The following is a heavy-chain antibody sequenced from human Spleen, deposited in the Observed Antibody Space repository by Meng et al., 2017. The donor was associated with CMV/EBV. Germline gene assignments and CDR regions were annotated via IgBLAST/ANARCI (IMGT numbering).Heavy chain of an antibody. CDR3: ARSLRSLPYFDF. V-gene: IGHV4-31*03. CDR2: VYCGGVS. J-gene: IGHJ4*02. Sequence: TVSGDSMTCRAYYRTWIRQHPGKVLEWVGYVYCGGVSSYSPSLNSRVSISLDMSKSQFSLTLTSVTAADTAMYYCARSLRSLPYFDFWGQGTLVTVSS. CDR1: GDSMTCRAYY. D-gene: IGHD2-15*01.